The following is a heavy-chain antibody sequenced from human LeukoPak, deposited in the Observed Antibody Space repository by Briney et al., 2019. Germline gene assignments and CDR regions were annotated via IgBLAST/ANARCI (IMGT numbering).Heavy chain of an antibody. CDR2: IRSKAYGGST. V-gene: IGHV3-49*03. D-gene: IGHD6-19*01. J-gene: IGHJ4*02. Sequence: GGSLRPSCTASGFTFGAYAMSWFRQAPGKGLEWVGFIRSKAYGGSTEYVASLTGRFTISRDDSKSIAYLQMNSLKTEETAVYYCIRAGYSSGWSFWGQGTLVTVSS. CDR3: IRAGYSSGWSF. CDR1: GFTFGAYA.